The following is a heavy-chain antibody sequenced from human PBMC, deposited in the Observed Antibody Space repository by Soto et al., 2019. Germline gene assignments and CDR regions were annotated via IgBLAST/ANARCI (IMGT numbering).Heavy chain of an antibody. V-gene: IGHV1-69*13. CDR3: AAGAGYSSSWYSVY. CDR1: GGTFSSYA. Sequence: VKVSCKASGGTFSSYAISWVRQAPGQGLEWMGGIIPIFGTANYAQKFQGRVTITADESTSTAYMELSSLRSEDTAVYYCAAGAGYSSSWYSVYWGQGTLVTVSS. D-gene: IGHD6-13*01. CDR2: IIPIFGTA. J-gene: IGHJ4*02.